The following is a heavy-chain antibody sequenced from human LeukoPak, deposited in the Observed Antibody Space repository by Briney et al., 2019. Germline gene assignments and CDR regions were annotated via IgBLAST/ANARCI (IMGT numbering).Heavy chain of an antibody. J-gene: IGHJ4*02. CDR3: AKTRDTVLNEY. V-gene: IGHV1-18*01. CDR1: GYIFINYG. CDR2: ISPYNGHT. Sequence: ASVKVSCKASGYIFINYGISWVRQAPGQGLEWMGWISPYNGHTNYAPNLQDRLTMTTDTSTSTAYMELRSLRSDDTAVYYCAKTRDTVLNEYWGQGTQVTVSS.